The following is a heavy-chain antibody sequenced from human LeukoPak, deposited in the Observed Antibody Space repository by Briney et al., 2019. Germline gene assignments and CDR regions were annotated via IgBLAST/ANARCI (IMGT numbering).Heavy chain of an antibody. Sequence: GGSLRLSCAASGFTFSSYSMNWVRQAPGKGLEWVSSISSSSSYIYYADSVKGRFTISRDNAKNSLYLQMNSLRSEDTAVYYCARDSDDSGYDRWGQGTLVTVSS. CDR3: ARDSDDSGYDR. CDR1: GFTFSSYS. CDR2: ISSSSSYI. D-gene: IGHD5-12*01. J-gene: IGHJ5*02. V-gene: IGHV3-21*04.